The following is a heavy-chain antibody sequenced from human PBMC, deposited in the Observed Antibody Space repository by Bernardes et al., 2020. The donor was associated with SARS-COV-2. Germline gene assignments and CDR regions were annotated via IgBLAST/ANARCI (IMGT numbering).Heavy chain of an antibody. V-gene: IGHV1-2*02. CDR1: KYTFRGYY. CDR2: ISFNSGVT. J-gene: IGHJ4*02. D-gene: IGHD3-10*01. CDR3: TRDYYGSGSPLDY. Sequence: ASVKVSCKASKYTFRGYYIHWVRQAPGQGLEWMGWISFNSGVTNYAQMLQGRVTMTRDTSTNTAYMELRRLRSDDTAVYYCTRDYYGSGSPLDYWGQGTLVSVSS.